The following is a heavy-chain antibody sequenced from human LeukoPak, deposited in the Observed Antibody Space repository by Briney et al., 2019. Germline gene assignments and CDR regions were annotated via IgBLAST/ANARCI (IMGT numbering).Heavy chain of an antibody. J-gene: IGHJ6*03. Sequence: SGGSLRLSCAASGFTFSSYGMSWVRQAPGKGLEWVAVISYDGSNKYYADSVKGRFTISRDNSKNTLYLQMNSLRAEDTAVYYCASGTTIYYYMDVWGKGTTVTVSS. D-gene: IGHD4-11*01. CDR2: ISYDGSNK. CDR3: ASGTTIYYYMDV. CDR1: GFTFSSYG. V-gene: IGHV3-30*03.